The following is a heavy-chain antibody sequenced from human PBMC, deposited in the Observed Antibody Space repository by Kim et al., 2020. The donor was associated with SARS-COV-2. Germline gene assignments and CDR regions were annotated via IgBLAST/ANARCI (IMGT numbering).Heavy chain of an antibody. J-gene: IGHJ4*02. D-gene: IGHD5-18*01. Sequence: VKGRFTISRDNAKNTLYLQMNSLRAEDTAVYYCARSPSGSTDMVTVYFDYWGQGTLVTVSS. CDR3: ARSPSGSTDMVTVYFDY. V-gene: IGHV3-74*01.